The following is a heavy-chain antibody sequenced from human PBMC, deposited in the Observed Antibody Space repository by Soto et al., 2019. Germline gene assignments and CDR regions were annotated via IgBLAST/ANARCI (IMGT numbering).Heavy chain of an antibody. CDR1: GFICSRYD. CDR2: ILVSDST. V-gene: IGHV3-23*01. J-gene: IGHJ3*02. CDR3: AKATATGGGAFDI. Sequence: GGSLRLSCTVSGFICSRYDMNWVRQAPGKGLEWVSTILVSDSTHYEDSVRGRFTISRDRSQNTVYMQMNSLTAGDTAVYYWAKATATGGGAFDIRGQGTMVTVS. D-gene: IGHD2-8*02.